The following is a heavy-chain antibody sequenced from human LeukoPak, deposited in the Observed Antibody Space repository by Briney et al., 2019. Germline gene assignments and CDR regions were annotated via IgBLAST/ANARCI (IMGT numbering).Heavy chain of an antibody. CDR3: ARGRVRITVVGATRLRPYRDWFES. Sequence: SETLSLTCAVSGGSINSGSYYGGWIRQPPGKGLEWIGSLSYSGSTYYNPSLKSRVTISVDTSKNQFSLKLSSVTAADTAVYYCARGRVRITVVGATRLRPYRDWFESWGQGTLVTVSS. V-gene: IGHV4-39*07. CDR2: LSYSGST. J-gene: IGHJ5*01. D-gene: IGHD2-15*01. CDR1: GGSINSGSYY.